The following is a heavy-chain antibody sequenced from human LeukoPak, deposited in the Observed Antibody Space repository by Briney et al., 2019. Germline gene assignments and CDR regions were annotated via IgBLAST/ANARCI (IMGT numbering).Heavy chain of an antibody. CDR2: IYTSGST. V-gene: IGHV4-4*07. J-gene: IGHJ6*02. D-gene: IGHD1-26*01. CDR1: GGSISSYY. CDR3: ARDLERIGLYYYGMDV. Sequence: SETLSLTCTVSGGSISSYYWSWIRQPAGKGLEWIGRIYTSGSTNYNPSLKSRVTMSVDTSKNQFSLKLSSVTAADTAVYYCARDLERIGLYYYGMDVWGQGTTVTVSS.